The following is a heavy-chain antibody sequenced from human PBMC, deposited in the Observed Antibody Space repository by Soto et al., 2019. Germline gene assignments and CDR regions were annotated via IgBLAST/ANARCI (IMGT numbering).Heavy chain of an antibody. V-gene: IGHV4-31*03. J-gene: IGHJ3*02. D-gene: IGHD3-16*02. CDR3: LSLPMITFGGVIVRSAFDI. CDR2: IYYSGST. Sequence: SETLSLTCTVSGGSISSGGYYWSWIRQHPGKGLEWIGYIYYSGSTYYKPSLKSRVTISVDTSKNQYSLKLSSVTAADTAVYFCLSLPMITFGGVIVRSAFDIWGQGTMVTVSS. CDR1: GGSISSGGYY.